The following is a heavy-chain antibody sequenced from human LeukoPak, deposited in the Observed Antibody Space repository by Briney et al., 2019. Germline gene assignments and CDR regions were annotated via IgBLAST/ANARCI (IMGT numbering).Heavy chain of an antibody. D-gene: IGHD3-10*01. CDR2: ISYDGSNK. V-gene: IGHV3-30*18. J-gene: IGHJ4*02. Sequence: PGRSLRLSCAASGFTFSSYGMHCVRQAPGKGLEWVAVISYDGSNKYYADSVKGRFTISRDNSKNTLYLQMNSLRAEDTAVYYCAKDRVRGVIREDYFDYWGQGTLVTVSS. CDR3: AKDRVRGVIREDYFDY. CDR1: GFTFSSYG.